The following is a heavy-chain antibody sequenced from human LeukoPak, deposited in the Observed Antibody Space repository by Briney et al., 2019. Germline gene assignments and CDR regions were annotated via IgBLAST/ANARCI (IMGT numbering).Heavy chain of an antibody. CDR1: GYTFTSYG. J-gene: IGHJ4*02. V-gene: IGHV1-18*01. D-gene: IGHD3-22*01. Sequence: ESSVKLSRKSSGYTFTSYGISWVRQAPGQGPEWMGWISAYNGNTNNTHKNQGRVTRTTDTSTTTAYRELRSLRSDDTAVYNCGYDSGSSAIDYWGQGTLVTVSS. CDR2: ISAYNGNT. CDR3: GYDSGSSAIDY.